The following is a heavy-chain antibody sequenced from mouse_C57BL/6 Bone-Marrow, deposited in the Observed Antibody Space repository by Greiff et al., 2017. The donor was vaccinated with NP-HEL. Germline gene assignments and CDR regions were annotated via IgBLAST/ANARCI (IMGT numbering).Heavy chain of an antibody. Sequence: QVQLQQSGPELVKPGASVKISCKASGYAFSSSWMNWVKQRPGKGLEWIGRIYPGDGDTNYNGKFKGKATLTADKSSSTAYMQLSSLTSEDSAVYFCARSDGYPLGDWGQGTTLTVSS. CDR1: GYAFSSSW. D-gene: IGHD2-3*01. CDR2: IYPGDGDT. V-gene: IGHV1-82*01. J-gene: IGHJ2*01. CDR3: ARSDGYPLGD.